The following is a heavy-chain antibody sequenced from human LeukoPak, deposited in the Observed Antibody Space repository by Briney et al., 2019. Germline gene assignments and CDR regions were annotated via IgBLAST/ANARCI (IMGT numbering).Heavy chain of an antibody. CDR1: GGSISSYY. D-gene: IGHD3-22*01. Sequence: KTSETLSLTCTVSGGSISSYYWSWIRQPPGKGLEWIGYIYYSGSTNYNPSLKSRVTISVDTSKNQFSLKLSSVTAADTAVYYCARYYYDSSGYYFDYLGQGTLVTVSS. CDR2: IYYSGST. J-gene: IGHJ4*02. V-gene: IGHV4-59*01. CDR3: ARYYYDSSGYYFDY.